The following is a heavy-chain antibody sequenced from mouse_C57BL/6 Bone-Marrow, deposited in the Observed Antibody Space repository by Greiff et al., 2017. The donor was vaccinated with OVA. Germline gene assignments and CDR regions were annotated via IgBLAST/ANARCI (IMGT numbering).Heavy chain of an antibody. CDR2: IDPSDSYT. CDR1: GYTFTSYW. Sequence: QVQLQQPGAELVMPGASVKLSCKASGYTFTSYWMHWVKQRPGQGLEWIGEIDPSDSYTNYNQKFKGKSTLTVDKSSSTAYMPLSSLTSEDSAVYYCALYDGYYRYFDVGGTGTTVTVSS. V-gene: IGHV1-69*01. CDR3: ALYDGYYRYFDV. J-gene: IGHJ1*03. D-gene: IGHD2-3*01.